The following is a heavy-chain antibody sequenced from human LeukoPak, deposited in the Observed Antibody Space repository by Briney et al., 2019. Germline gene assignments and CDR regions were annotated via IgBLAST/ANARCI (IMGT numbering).Heavy chain of an antibody. J-gene: IGHJ5*02. CDR3: TTDPDGDIVVVPAKFFDP. CDR1: GFTFSSYA. Sequence: PGGFLRLSCAVSGFTFSSYAMSWVRQAPGKGLEWVSAISGSGGSTYYADSVKGRFTISRDNSKNTLYLQMNSLRAEDTAVYYCTTDPDGDIVVVPAKFFDPWGQGTLVTVSS. V-gene: IGHV3-23*01. CDR2: ISGSGGST. D-gene: IGHD2-2*01.